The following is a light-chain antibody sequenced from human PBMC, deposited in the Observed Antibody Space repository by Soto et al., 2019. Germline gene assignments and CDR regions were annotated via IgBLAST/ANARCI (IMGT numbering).Light chain of an antibody. CDR3: TSYSSSNSLYV. V-gene: IGLV2-14*01. J-gene: IGLJ1*01. Sequence: QSVLTQPASVSGSPGQSITISCTGTSSDVGGYSYVSWYQQHPGKAPKLMIYEVSNRPSGVPNRFSGSKSGNTASLTISGLQAEDEADYYCTSYSSSNSLYVFGTGTKVTVL. CDR1: SSDVGGYSY. CDR2: EVS.